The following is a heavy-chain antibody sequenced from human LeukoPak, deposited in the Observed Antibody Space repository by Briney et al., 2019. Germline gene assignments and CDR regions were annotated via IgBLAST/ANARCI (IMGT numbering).Heavy chain of an antibody. D-gene: IGHD3-9*01. CDR3: ARGHYDVLAASYKWTPDY. V-gene: IGHV3-21*01. CDR1: GLTFNTFN. Sequence: GGSLRLSCAASGLTFNTFNMNWVRQAPGKGLEWVSSITSGGDYIYNADSVKGRFTTSRDNAKNSLSLQLNSLRVEDTAVYYCARGHYDVLAASYKWTPDYWGQGTLVTVSS. J-gene: IGHJ4*02. CDR2: ITSGGDYI.